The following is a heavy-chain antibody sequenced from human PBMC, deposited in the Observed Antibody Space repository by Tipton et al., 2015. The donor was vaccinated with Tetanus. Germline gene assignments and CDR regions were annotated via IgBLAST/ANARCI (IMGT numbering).Heavy chain of an antibody. CDR3: ATTGRERWLPMIFDS. CDR1: GFTFSSYN. J-gene: IGHJ4*01. D-gene: IGHD5-24*01. V-gene: IGHV3-48*02. CDR2: ITATSDTI. Sequence: SLRLSCAASGFTFSSYNMNWVRQAPGKGLEWVSYITATSDTIYYADSVKGRFTISRDNAKDSLFLQMNSLRDEDTAVYFCATTGRERWLPMIFDSWGRGTLVTVSS.